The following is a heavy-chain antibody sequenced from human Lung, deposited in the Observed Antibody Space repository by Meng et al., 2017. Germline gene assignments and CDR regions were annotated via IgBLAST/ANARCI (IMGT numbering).Heavy chain of an antibody. J-gene: IGHJ5*02. CDR2: ISTYNGNT. D-gene: IGHD2-8*02. Sequence: VQRVQSGAEGKKPGASVKVSCKASGYTFTSYGISWVRQAPGQGLEWMGWISTYNGNTNYAQKLQGRVTMTTDTSTSKAYMELRSLTSDDTAVYYCARDGDIVLVRGWFAPWGQGTLVTVSS. CDR3: ARDGDIVLVRGWFAP. V-gene: IGHV1-18*01. CDR1: GYTFTSYG.